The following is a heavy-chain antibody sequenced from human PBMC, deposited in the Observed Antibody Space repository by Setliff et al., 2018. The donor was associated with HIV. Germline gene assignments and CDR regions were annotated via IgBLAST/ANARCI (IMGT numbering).Heavy chain of an antibody. CDR3: ARGPNPGAYFDY. Sequence: KPSETLSLTCAVYGGSFSGYYWSWIRQPPGKGLEWIGEINHSGSTNYNPSLKSRVTISLDPSKNQFSLKLSSVTAADTAVFYCARGPNPGAYFDYWGQGTLVTVSS. D-gene: IGHD2-8*01. J-gene: IGHJ4*02. CDR1: GGSFSGYY. CDR2: INHSGST. V-gene: IGHV4-34*01.